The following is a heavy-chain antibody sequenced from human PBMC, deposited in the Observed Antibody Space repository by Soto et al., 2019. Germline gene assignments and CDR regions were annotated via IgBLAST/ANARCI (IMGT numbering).Heavy chain of an antibody. D-gene: IGHD3-22*01. CDR1: GYTFTSYY. CDR2: INPSGGST. CDR3: ARGPPPYYYDSSGYVDY. Sequence: GASVKVSCKASGYTFTSYYMHWVRQAPGQGLEWMGIINPSGGSTSYAQKFQGRVTMTRDTSTSTVYMELSSLRSEDTAVYYCARGPPPYYYDSSGYVDYWGQGTLVTVSS. V-gene: IGHV1-46*01. J-gene: IGHJ4*02.